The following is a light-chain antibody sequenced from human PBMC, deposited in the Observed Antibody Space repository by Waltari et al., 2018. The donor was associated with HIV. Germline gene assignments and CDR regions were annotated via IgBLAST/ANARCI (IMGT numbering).Light chain of an antibody. CDR1: NIGSKS. J-gene: IGLJ3*02. Sequence: SYVLTQPPSVSVAPGQTAGITCGGDNIGSKSFHWYQQKPGQAPVLVVYDDGDRPSGIPERFSGSNSGNTATLTISRVEAGDEADYYCQVWDSSSDHRRVFGGGTKLTVL. CDR2: DDG. CDR3: QVWDSSSDHRRV. V-gene: IGLV3-21*02.